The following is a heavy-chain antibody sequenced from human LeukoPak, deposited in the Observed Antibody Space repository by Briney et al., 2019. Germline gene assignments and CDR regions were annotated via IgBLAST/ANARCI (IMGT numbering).Heavy chain of an antibody. D-gene: IGHD6-19*01. J-gene: IGHJ4*02. Sequence: SGGSLRLSCAASGFTFDDYTMHWVRQAPGKGLEWVSAISGSGGSTYYADSVKGRFTISRDNSKNTLYLQMNSLRAEDTAVYYCAKGTIAVAGTRGYYFDYWGQGTLVTVSS. CDR3: AKGTIAVAGTRGYYFDY. V-gene: IGHV3-23*01. CDR2: ISGSGGST. CDR1: GFTFDDYT.